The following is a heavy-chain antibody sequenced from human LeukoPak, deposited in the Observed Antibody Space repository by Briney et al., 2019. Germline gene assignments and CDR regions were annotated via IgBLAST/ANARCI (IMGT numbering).Heavy chain of an antibody. CDR3: ARLVGASWFDS. V-gene: IGHV6-1*01. J-gene: IGHJ5*01. CDR1: GDSFSTNSAT. CDR2: TYYRSKWSN. Sequence: SQTLSLTCAISGDSFSTNSATWTWLRQSPSRGLEWLGRTYYRSKWSNDYAVFMKSRITINPDTSKNQFSLQLNSVTPEDTAVYYCARLVGASWFDSWGQGTLVTVSS. D-gene: IGHD1-26*01.